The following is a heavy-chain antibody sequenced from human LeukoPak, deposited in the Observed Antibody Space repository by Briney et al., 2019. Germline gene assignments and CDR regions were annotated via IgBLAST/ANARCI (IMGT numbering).Heavy chain of an antibody. D-gene: IGHD3-3*01. Sequence: PSETLSLTCAVYGGSFSGYYWSWIRQPPGKGLEWIGEINHSGSTNYNPSLKSRVTISVDTSKNQFSLTLSSVTAADTAVYYCARGLDTVRFPREDVWGQGTTVTVSS. CDR1: GGSFSGYY. CDR2: INHSGST. V-gene: IGHV4-34*01. J-gene: IGHJ6*02. CDR3: ARGLDTVRFPREDV.